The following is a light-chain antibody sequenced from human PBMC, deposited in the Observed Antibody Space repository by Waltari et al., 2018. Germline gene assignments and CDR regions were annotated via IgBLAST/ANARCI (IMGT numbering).Light chain of an antibody. J-gene: IGLJ3*02. CDR3: QSYDSSSLWV. CDR1: SGSIADNY. CDR2: EDN. Sequence: NFMLTQPPSVSESPGKTVTISCTRSSGSIADNYVHWFQQRPGSAPIPVIYEDNHRPSGVPDRFSGALDRSSNSASLTISGLKTEDEADYYCQSYDSSSLWVFGGGTSLTVL. V-gene: IGLV6-57*03.